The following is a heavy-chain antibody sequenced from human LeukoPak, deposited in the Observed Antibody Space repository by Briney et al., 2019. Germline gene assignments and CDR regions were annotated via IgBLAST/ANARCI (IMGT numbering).Heavy chain of an antibody. CDR2: ISGSSGTI. D-gene: IGHD5-24*01. CDR3: AKGRDAFDY. Sequence: PGRSLRLSCAASGFTFSSYGMHWVRQAPGKGLEWVSVISGSSGTIDYADSVKGRFNIFRENSKNTLYLQMNSLRAEDTAIYYCAKGRDAFDYWGQGTLVTVSS. V-gene: IGHV3-23*01. J-gene: IGHJ4*02. CDR1: GFTFSSYG.